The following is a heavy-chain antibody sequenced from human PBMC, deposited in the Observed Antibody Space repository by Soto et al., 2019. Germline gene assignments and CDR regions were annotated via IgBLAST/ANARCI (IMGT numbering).Heavy chain of an antibody. Sequence: QVHLQESGPGLVKPSGTLSLTCAVSGGSITTNWWSWVRQPPGKGLEWIGEIYHSGTTNYNTSLRGRVTISVDKSNNHFSLNLNSVTAADSAICYCARHIAVPRTRGFDYWGQGNLVTVSS. CDR2: IYHSGTT. CDR1: GGSITTNW. D-gene: IGHD6-19*01. CDR3: ARHIAVPRTRGFDY. J-gene: IGHJ4*02. V-gene: IGHV4-4*02.